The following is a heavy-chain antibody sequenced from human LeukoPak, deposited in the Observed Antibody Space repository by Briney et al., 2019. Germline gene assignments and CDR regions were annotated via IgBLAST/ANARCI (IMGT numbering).Heavy chain of an antibody. D-gene: IGHD2-21*02. CDR2: IYYSGST. Sequence: SETLSLTCTVSGGSISSSSYYWGWIRQPPGKGLEWIGSIYYSGSTYYNPSLKSRATISVDTSKNQFSLKLSSVTAADTAVYYCARRGGVVTPPHNWGQGTLVTVSS. J-gene: IGHJ4*02. V-gene: IGHV4-39*01. CDR1: GGSISSSSYY. CDR3: ARRGGVVTPPHN.